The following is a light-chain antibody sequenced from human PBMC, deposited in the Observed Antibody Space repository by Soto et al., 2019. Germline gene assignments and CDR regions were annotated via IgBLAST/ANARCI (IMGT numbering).Light chain of an antibody. CDR2: GAS. Sequence: DIVLTQSPGTLSLSPGETATLSCRASQSVSSSYFVWYQQKPGQAPRLLIYGASSRATGIPDRFRGSASGTYFTLTISRLEPEDSAVYYCQQYGIASYSFGQGTELEIK. CDR3: QQYGIASYS. J-gene: IGKJ2*01. CDR1: QSVSSSY. V-gene: IGKV3-20*01.